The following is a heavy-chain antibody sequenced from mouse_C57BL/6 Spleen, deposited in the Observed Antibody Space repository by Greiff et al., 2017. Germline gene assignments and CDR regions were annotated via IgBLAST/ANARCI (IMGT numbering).Heavy chain of an antibody. CDR3: ASYDGYSYWYFDV. D-gene: IGHD2-3*01. J-gene: IGHJ1*03. Sequence: DVHLVESGGGLVKPGGSLKLSCAASGFTFSDYGMHWVRQAPEKGLEWVAYISSGSSTIYYADTVKGRFTISRANAKNTLFLQMTSLRSEDTAMYYCASYDGYSYWYFDVWGTGTTVTVSS. V-gene: IGHV5-17*01. CDR1: GFTFSDYG. CDR2: ISSGSSTI.